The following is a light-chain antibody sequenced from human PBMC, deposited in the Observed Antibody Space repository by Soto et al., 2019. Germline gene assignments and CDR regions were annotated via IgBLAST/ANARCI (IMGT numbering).Light chain of an antibody. V-gene: IGKV1-6*01. CDR3: LQDYTYPRT. Sequence: ALPVTQSPSSLSDSGGDRITITCRASHDIRTDLGWYQQKPGKAPKLLIYGATTLQSGVPSRFSGSGSGTDFTLTLSGLQPEDFATYYCLQDYTYPRTFGQGTKVEVK. J-gene: IGKJ1*01. CDR1: HDIRTD. CDR2: GAT.